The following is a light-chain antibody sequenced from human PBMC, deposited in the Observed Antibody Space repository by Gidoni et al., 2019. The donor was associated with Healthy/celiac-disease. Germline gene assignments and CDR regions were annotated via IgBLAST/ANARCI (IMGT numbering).Light chain of an antibody. CDR3: QQSYSTSIT. CDR1: QSISSY. V-gene: IGKV1-39*01. Sequence: QMTQSPSSLSASVGDRVTITCRASQSISSYLNWYQQKPGKAPKLLIYAASSLQSGVPSRFSGSGSGTDFTLTISSLQPEDFATYYCQQSYSTSITFGQGTRLEIK. J-gene: IGKJ5*01. CDR2: AAS.